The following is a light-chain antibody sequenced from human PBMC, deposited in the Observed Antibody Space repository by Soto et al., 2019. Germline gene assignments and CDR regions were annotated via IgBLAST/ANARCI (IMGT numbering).Light chain of an antibody. V-gene: IGKV3-20*01. CDR1: QSVSSN. J-gene: IGKJ1*01. CDR2: CTS. CDR3: QQYGSPRT. Sequence: EIGMTQSPATLSVSPGERATLSCRASQSVSSNLACYQQKPGQAPRRLIYCTSSRATGIPDRFSGSGSGTAFTLTSSRLEPEDFAVYYWQQYGSPRTFGQGTQVDIK.